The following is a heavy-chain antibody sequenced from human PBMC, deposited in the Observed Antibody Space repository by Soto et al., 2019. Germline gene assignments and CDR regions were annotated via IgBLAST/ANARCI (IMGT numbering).Heavy chain of an antibody. Sequence: EVQVVESGGGLVQPGASLRLSCAASGFTFSSNSMNWVRQAPGKGLEWISYISSSSSTIYADSVKGRFTISRDNAKNSLYLQMNSLRDEYTAVYYCARVIWSGHLTSDLWGQGTLVTVSS. D-gene: IGHD3-3*01. CDR3: ARVIWSGHLTSDL. J-gene: IGHJ5*02. CDR2: ISSSSSTI. V-gene: IGHV3-48*02. CDR1: GFTFSSNS.